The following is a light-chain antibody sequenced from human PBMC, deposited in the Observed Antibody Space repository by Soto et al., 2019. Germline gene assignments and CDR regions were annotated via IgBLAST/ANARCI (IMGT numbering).Light chain of an antibody. CDR1: SSNIGSNT. Sequence: QSVLTQPPSASGTPGQRVTISCSGSSSNIGSNTVNWYQQLPGTAPKLHIYSNNQRPSGVPDRFSGSKSGTSASLAISGLQSEDEADYYCAAWDDSLNGQGVFGGGTKLTVL. J-gene: IGLJ2*01. CDR3: AAWDDSLNGQGV. CDR2: SNN. V-gene: IGLV1-44*01.